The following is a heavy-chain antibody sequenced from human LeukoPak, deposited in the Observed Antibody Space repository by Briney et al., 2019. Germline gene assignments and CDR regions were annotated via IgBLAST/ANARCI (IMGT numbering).Heavy chain of an antibody. CDR3: ARPDSSSSRFFYGMDV. V-gene: IGHV3-33*01. Sequence: GRSLRLSCAASGFTFSSYGMHWVRQAPGKGLEWVAVIWYDGSNKYYADSVKGRFTISRDNSKNTLYLQMISLRAEDTAVYYCARPDSSSSRFFYGMDVWGQGTTVTVSS. J-gene: IGHJ6*02. D-gene: IGHD6-6*01. CDR1: GFTFSSYG. CDR2: IWYDGSNK.